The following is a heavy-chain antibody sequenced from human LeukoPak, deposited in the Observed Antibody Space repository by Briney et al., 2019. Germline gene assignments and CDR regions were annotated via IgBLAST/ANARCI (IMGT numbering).Heavy chain of an antibody. CDR2: LIGSSGST. CDR3: ATGAYDYIEIGYFDS. Sequence: GGSLRLSCAASGFTSTNYAMNWVRQAPGKGLEWVSVLIGSSGSTDYADSVKGRFTISRDNSKNTVFLQMNSLRAEDTAIYYCATGAYDYIEIGYFDSWGQGTLVTVSS. CDR1: GFTSTNYA. J-gene: IGHJ4*02. D-gene: IGHD5-12*01. V-gene: IGHV3-23*01.